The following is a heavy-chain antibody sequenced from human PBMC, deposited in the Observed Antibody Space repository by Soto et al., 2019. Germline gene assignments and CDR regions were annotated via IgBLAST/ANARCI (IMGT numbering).Heavy chain of an antibody. Sequence: GGSLRLSCAASGFTFSSYAMHWVRQAPGKGLEWVAVIWYDGSNKYYADSVKGRFTISRDNSKNTLYLQMNSLRAEDTAVYYCASSAVPWLVRYFDYWGQGTLVTVSS. CDR3: ASSAVPWLVRYFDY. CDR1: GFTFSSYA. CDR2: IWYDGSNK. D-gene: IGHD6-19*01. J-gene: IGHJ4*02. V-gene: IGHV3-33*08.